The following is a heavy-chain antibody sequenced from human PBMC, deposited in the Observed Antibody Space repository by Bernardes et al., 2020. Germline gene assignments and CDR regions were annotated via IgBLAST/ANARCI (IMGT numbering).Heavy chain of an antibody. CDR1: GFTFSSYD. J-gene: IGHJ3*02. V-gene: IGHV3-13*01. Sequence: GGSLRLSCAASGFTFSSYDMHWVRQATGKGLEWVSAIGTAGDTYYPGSVKGRFTISRENAKNSLYLQMNSLRAEGTAVYYCASTLEVGYCSSTSCLRGAFDIWGQGTMVTVSS. CDR2: IGTAGDT. D-gene: IGHD2-2*01. CDR3: ASTLEVGYCSSTSCLRGAFDI.